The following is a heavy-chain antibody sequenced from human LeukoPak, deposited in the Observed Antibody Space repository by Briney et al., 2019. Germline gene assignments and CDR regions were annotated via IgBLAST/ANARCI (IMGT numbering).Heavy chain of an antibody. CDR1: GVSIRGYY. CDR2: IHYSGTT. D-gene: IGHD6-13*01. J-gene: IGHJ4*02. Sequence: SETLSLTCTVSGVSIRGYYWSWIRQPPGKGLEWIGYIHYSGTTTYNPSLKSRVTISVDTSKNQFSLQLNSVTPEDTAVYYCAREAVQAAAGTGVYDYWGQGTLVTVSS. CDR3: AREAVQAAAGTGVYDY. V-gene: IGHV4-59*12.